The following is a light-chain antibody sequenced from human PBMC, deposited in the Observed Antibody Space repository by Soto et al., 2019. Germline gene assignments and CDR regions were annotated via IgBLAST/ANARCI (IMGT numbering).Light chain of an antibody. CDR3: QQYGNSEII. V-gene: IGKV3-20*01. CDR2: GAS. CDR1: QTISNNY. J-gene: IGKJ5*01. Sequence: EIVLTPSPGTLSLSPVERATLSCRASQTISNNYLAWYQQKPGQAPRLVIYGASNRATGIPDRFSASGSGTDFTLTISRLEPEDFAVFYCQQYGNSEIIFGQGTRLEIK.